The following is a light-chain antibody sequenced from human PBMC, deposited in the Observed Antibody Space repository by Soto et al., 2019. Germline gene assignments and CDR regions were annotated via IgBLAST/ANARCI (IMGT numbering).Light chain of an antibody. J-gene: IGLJ1*01. Sequence: QSVLTQPPSVSGAPGQRVILTCTGSSSTIGAGYDVHWYQQLPGTAPKLLIYGNSNRPSGVPDRFSGSKSGTSASLAITGLQAEDEADYYCQSYDSSLSGYVFGTGTKLTVL. V-gene: IGLV1-40*01. CDR3: QSYDSSLSGYV. CDR2: GNS. CDR1: SSTIGAGYD.